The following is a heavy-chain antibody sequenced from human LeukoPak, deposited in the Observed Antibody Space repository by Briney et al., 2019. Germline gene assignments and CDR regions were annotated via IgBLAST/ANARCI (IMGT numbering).Heavy chain of an antibody. D-gene: IGHD6-13*01. J-gene: IGHJ3*02. V-gene: IGHV3-9*01. CDR3: AKVVVAAAGIRGAFDI. CDR2: ISWNSGSI. Sequence: GGSLRLSCAASGFTFDDYAMHWVRQAPGKGLEWVSGISWNSGSIGYADSVKGRFTISRDNAKNSLYLQMNSLRAEDTALYYCAKVVVAAAGIRGAFDIWGQGTMVTVSS. CDR1: GFTFDDYA.